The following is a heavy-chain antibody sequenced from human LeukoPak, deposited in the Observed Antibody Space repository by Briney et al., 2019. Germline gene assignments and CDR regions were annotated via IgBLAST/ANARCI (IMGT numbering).Heavy chain of an antibody. CDR2: ISSNGGST. D-gene: IGHD4-23*01. CDR1: GFTFSSYA. J-gene: IGHJ5*02. V-gene: IGHV3-64*01. Sequence: GGSLRLSCAASGFTFSSYAMHWVRQAPGKGLEYVSAISSNGGSTYYANSVKGRFTISRDNSKNTPYLQMGSLRAEDMAVYYCARDGYGGNPNWFDPWGQGTLVTVSS. CDR3: ARDGYGGNPNWFDP.